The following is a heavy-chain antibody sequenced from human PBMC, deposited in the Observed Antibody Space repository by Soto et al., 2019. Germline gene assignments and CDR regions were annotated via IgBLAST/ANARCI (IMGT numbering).Heavy chain of an antibody. D-gene: IGHD6-13*01. J-gene: IGHJ4*02. CDR1: GGSISNYY. CDR2: IYYSGST. CDR3: ARHGPIAAAGTVVDY. Sequence: QVQLQESGPGLVKPSETLSLTCTVSGGSISNYYWSWIRQPPGKGLEWIGYIYYSGSTRYNPSLTSRVHISVDTSKNQFSLKLSSVTAADTAVYYCARHGPIAAAGTVVDYWGQGTLVTVSS. V-gene: IGHV4-59*08.